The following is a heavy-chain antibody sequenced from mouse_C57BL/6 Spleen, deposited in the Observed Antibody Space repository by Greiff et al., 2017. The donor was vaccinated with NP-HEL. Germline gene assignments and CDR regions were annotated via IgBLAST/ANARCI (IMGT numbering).Heavy chain of an antibody. CDR3: ATCLLPYAMDY. CDR1: GFTFSSYT. D-gene: IGHD2-10*01. CDR2: ISGGGGNT. V-gene: IGHV5-9*01. J-gene: IGHJ4*01. Sequence: DVHLVESGGGLVKPGGSLKLSCAASGFTFSSYTMSWVRQTPEKRLEWVATISGGGGNTYYPDSVKGRFTISRDNAKNTLYLQMSSLRSEDTALYYCATCLLPYAMDYWGQGTSVTVSS.